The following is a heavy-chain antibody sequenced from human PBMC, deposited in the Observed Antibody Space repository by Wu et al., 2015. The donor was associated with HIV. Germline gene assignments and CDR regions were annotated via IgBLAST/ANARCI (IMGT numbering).Heavy chain of an antibody. CDR3: AREGGFYYDTSSYKD. CDR1: GGTFSTFA. V-gene: IGHV1-69*13. CDR2: IIPIFGTT. J-gene: IGHJ1*01. Sequence: QVQLVQSGTEVKKPGSSVHVSCKASGGTFSTFALNWVRQAPGQGLEWMGRIIPIFGTTDYAQKFQGRVTITADDSTSTTCMELSSLRTEDTAVYYCAREGGFYYDTSSYKDWGQGTLVTVSS. D-gene: IGHD3-22*01.